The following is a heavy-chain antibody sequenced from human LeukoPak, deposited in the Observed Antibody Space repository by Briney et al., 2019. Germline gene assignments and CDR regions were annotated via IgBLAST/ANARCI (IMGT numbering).Heavy chain of an antibody. CDR2: IYHSGST. Sequence: SQTLSLTCTVSGGSISSGGYYWSWIRQPPGKGLEWIGYIYHSGSTYYNPSLKSRVTISVDRSKNQFSLKLSSVTAADTAVYYCARDGAGIFWSGSNYYMDVWGKGTTVTVSS. J-gene: IGHJ6*03. CDR1: GGSISSGGYY. CDR3: ARDGAGIFWSGSNYYMDV. V-gene: IGHV4-30-2*01. D-gene: IGHD3-3*01.